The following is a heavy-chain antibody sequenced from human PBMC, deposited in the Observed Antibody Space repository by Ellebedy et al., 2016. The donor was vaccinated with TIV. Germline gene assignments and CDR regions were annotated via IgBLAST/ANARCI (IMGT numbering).Heavy chain of an antibody. CDR3: ARHYCSSTSCYGTNYYYGMDV. D-gene: IGHD2-2*01. Sequence: PGGSLRLSCQGSGYSFTTYWIAWVRQMPGKGLEWMGIIYPGDSHNRYSPSFQGQVPISADKSISTAYLQWSSLKASDTAMYFCARHYCSSTSCYGTNYYYGMDVWGQGTTVTVSS. V-gene: IGHV5-51*01. CDR2: IYPGDSHN. CDR1: GYSFTTYW. J-gene: IGHJ6*02.